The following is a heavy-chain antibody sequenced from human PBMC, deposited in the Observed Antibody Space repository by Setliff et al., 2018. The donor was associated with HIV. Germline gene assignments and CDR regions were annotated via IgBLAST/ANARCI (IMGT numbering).Heavy chain of an antibody. J-gene: IGHJ6*03. CDR2: FLAVLRKP. D-gene: IGHD1-26*01. CDR3: ASPRSAGTYQGAFYYFLHV. CDR1: GDTFRGYA. Sequence: SVKVSCKASGDTFRGYAFTWVRQAPGQGLEWMGDFLAVLRKPTHAERFQDRLTITADESTSTAYMELRDLRPEDTAVYFCASPRSAGTYQGAFYYFLHVWGKGTTVTVSS. V-gene: IGHV1-69*13.